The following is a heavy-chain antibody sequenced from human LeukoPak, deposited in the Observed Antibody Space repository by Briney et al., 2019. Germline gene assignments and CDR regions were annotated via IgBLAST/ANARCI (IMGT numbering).Heavy chain of an antibody. CDR2: INHSGST. CDR3: ARGPAMSPYYYYGMDV. V-gene: IGHV4-34*01. Sequence: SETLSLTCAVYGGSFSGYYWSWIRQPPGKGLEWIGEINHSGSTNYNPSLKSRVTISVDTSKNQFSRKLSSVTAADTAVYYCARGPAMSPYYYYGMDVWGQGTTVTVSS. J-gene: IGHJ6*02. D-gene: IGHD2-2*01. CDR1: GGSFSGYY.